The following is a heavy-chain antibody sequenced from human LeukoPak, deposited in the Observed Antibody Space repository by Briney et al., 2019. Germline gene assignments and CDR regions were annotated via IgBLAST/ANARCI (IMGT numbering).Heavy chain of an antibody. Sequence: GGSLRLSCAASGFTFSSYSMNWVRQAPGKGLEWVSSISSSSSYIYYADSVKGRFTISRDNAKNSLYLQMNSLRAEDTAVYYCASRYCSSTSCYKGHWFDPWGQGTLVTVSS. J-gene: IGHJ5*02. CDR3: ASRYCSSTSCYKGHWFDP. CDR1: GFTFSSYS. CDR2: ISSSSSYI. V-gene: IGHV3-21*01. D-gene: IGHD2-2*02.